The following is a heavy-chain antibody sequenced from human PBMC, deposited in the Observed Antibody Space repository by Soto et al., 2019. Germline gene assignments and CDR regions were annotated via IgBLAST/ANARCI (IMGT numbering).Heavy chain of an antibody. CDR3: ARLPDYRYCSSTSCYDVDV. CDR2: IYCSGST. Sequence: SETLSLTCTVSGGSISSSSYYWGWIRQPPGKGLEWIGSIYCSGSTYYNPSLKSRVTISVDTSKNQFSLKLSSVTAADTAVYYCARLPDYRYCSSTSCYDVDVWGQGTTVTVSS. CDR1: GGSISSSSYY. J-gene: IGHJ6*02. D-gene: IGHD2-2*01. V-gene: IGHV4-39*07.